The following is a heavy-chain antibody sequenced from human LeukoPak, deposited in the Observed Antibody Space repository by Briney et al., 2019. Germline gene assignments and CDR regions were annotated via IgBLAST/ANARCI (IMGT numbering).Heavy chain of an antibody. V-gene: IGHV3-33*01. J-gene: IGHJ3*02. CDR3: AREPGIGYAFDI. CDR1: GFTFSSYG. D-gene: IGHD3-10*01. CDR2: IWYDGSNK. Sequence: QPGRSLRLSCAASGFTFSSYGMHWVRQAPGKGLEWVAVIWYDGSNKYYADSVKGRFTISRDNAKNSLYLQMNSLRAEDTAVYYCAREPGIGYAFDIWGQGTMVTVSS.